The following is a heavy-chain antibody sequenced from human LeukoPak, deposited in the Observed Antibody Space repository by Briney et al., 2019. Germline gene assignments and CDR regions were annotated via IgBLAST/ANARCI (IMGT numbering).Heavy chain of an antibody. D-gene: IGHD3-16*02. V-gene: IGHV3-15*01. CDR1: GFTFSNAW. Sequence: GGSLRLSCAASGFTFSNAWMTWVRQAPGKGLEWVGHIKSKTDGGTTDYAAPVKGRFTISRDDSKNTLYLQMNSLKTEDTAVYYCGLLLITFGGVIVWGQGTLVTVSP. J-gene: IGHJ4*02. CDR2: IKSKTDGGTT. CDR3: GLLLITFGGVIV.